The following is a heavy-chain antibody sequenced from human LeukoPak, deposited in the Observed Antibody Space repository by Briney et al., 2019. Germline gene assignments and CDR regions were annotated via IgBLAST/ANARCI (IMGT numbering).Heavy chain of an antibody. Sequence: ASVKVSCKASGYTFTSYDINWVRQATGQGLEWMGWMNPNSGNTGYAQKFQGRVTITRNTSISTAYMELSSLRSEDTAVYYCARGDLEWLSYPVDAFDIWGQGTMVTVSS. D-gene: IGHD3-3*01. CDR1: GYTFTSYD. V-gene: IGHV1-8*03. J-gene: IGHJ3*02. CDR2: MNPNSGNT. CDR3: ARGDLEWLSYPVDAFDI.